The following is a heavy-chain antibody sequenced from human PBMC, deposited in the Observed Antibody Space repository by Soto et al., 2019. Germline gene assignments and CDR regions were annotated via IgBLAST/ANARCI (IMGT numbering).Heavy chain of an antibody. V-gene: IGHV3-74*03. D-gene: IGHD1-7*01. CDR1: GFTFSTYW. J-gene: IGHJ5*02. CDR3: ARGGTRELRFRHNWFDP. Sequence: EVQLVESGGGLVQPGGSLRLSCAASGFTFSTYWMHWVRQAPGKGLVWVSRINSDGSSTTYADSVEGRFTISRDNGKNTLYLQMNSLRAEDTAVYYCARGGTRELRFRHNWFDPWGQGILLTVSS. CDR2: INSDGSST.